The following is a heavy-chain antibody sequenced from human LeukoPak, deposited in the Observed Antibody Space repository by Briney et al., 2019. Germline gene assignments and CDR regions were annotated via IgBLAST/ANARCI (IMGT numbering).Heavy chain of an antibody. CDR2: INPNSGGT. D-gene: IGHD2-2*01. J-gene: IGHJ4*02. Sequence: APVKVSCKASGYTFTGYYMHWVRQAPGQGLEWMGWINPNSGGTNYAQKFQGRVTMTRDTSISTAYMELSRLRSDDTAVYYCARDPGIVVVPAARGSDYWGQGTLVTVSS. V-gene: IGHV1-2*02. CDR1: GYTFTGYY. CDR3: ARDPGIVVVPAARGSDY.